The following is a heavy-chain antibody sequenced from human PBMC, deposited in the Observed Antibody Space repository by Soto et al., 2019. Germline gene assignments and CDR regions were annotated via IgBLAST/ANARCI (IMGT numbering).Heavy chain of an antibody. CDR2: IIPFIGTA. D-gene: IGHD4-4*01. CDR1: GGTFISYA. V-gene: IGHV1-69*01. CDR3: ARVVMTTVPASYYYGMDV. J-gene: IGHJ6*02. Sequence: QVQLVQSGAEFKKPGSSVTVSCTASGGTFISYAISWVRQYPGQGLEWMGRIIPFIGTANYAPKFQVRVTITADESTSTADMELNSLRSDDTAVYYCARVVMTTVPASYYYGMDVWGQGTTVTVAS.